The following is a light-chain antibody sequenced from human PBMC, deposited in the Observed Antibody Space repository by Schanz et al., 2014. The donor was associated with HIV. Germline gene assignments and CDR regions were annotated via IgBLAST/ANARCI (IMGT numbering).Light chain of an antibody. CDR3: CSYAGSNTPHVV. Sequence: QSALTQPASVSGSPGQSITISCTGTSSDVGSYNLVSWYQQHPGKAPKLMIYEVSKRPSGVSNRFSGSKSGNTASLTISGLQAEDEADYYCCSYAGSNTPHVVFGGGTKLTVL. V-gene: IGLV2-23*02. CDR1: SSDVGSYNL. CDR2: EVS. J-gene: IGLJ2*01.